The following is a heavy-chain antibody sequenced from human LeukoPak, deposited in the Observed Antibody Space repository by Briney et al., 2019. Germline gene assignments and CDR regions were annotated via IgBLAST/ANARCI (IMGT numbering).Heavy chain of an antibody. CDR3: DISSTNGYDDY. CDR2: ISSSTSDT. J-gene: IGHJ4*02. Sequence: GGSLRLSCAASGFTFIDHYMSWIRQAPGKGLEWVSYISSSTSDTKYADSVKGRFTISRDNVKNSLYLQMNSLRAEDTAVYYCDISSTNGYDDYWGQGTLVTVSS. V-gene: IGHV3-11*06. CDR1: GFTFIDHY. D-gene: IGHD5-12*01.